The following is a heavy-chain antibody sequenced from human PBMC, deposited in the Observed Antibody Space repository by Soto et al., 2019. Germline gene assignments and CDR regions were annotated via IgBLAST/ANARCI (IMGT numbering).Heavy chain of an antibody. V-gene: IGHV3-23*01. CDR3: ATDIVVVPAAIGWGGYYGMDV. CDR1: GFTFSSYA. CDR2: ISGSGGST. D-gene: IGHD2-2*02. J-gene: IGHJ6*02. Sequence: GSLRLSCAASGFTFSSYAMSWVRQAPGKGLEWVSAISGSGGSTYYADSVKGRFTISRDNSKNTLYLQMNSLRAEDTAVYYCATDIVVVPAAIGWGGYYGMDVWGQGTTVTVSS.